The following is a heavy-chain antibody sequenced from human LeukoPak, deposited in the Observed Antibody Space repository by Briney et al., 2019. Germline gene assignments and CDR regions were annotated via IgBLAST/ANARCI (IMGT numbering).Heavy chain of an antibody. V-gene: IGHV3-48*03. CDR2: ISSSGSSI. CDR3: AKHIVATIYYYMDV. Sequence: PGGSLRLSCAASGFTFSSYEMNWVRQAPGKGLEWVSYISSSGSSIYYADSVKGRFTISRDNSKNTLYLQMNSLRAEDTAVYYCAKHIVATIYYYMDVWGKGTTVTISS. J-gene: IGHJ6*03. D-gene: IGHD5-12*01. CDR1: GFTFSSYE.